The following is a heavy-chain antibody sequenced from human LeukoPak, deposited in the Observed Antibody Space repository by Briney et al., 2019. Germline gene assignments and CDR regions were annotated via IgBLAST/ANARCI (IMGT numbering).Heavy chain of an antibody. CDR1: GYSFTSYW. V-gene: IGHV5-51*01. Sequence: GESLKISCKGSGYSFTSYWIGWVRQMPGKGLEWMGIIYPGDSDTRYSPSFQGQVTISADKSISTAYLQWSSLKASDTAMYYCARGTFYDYVWGSYRPEGVYFDYWGQGTLVTVSS. J-gene: IGHJ4*02. D-gene: IGHD3-16*02. CDR2: IYPGDSDT. CDR3: ARGTFYDYVWGSYRPEGVYFDY.